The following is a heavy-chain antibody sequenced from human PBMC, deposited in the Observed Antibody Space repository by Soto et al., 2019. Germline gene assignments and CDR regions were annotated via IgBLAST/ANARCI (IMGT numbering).Heavy chain of an antibody. D-gene: IGHD7-27*01. V-gene: IGHV6-1*01. Sequence: SQTLSLTCAISGDSVSSNSAAWNWIRQSPSRGLEWLGRTYYRSKWYNDYAVSVKSRITINPDTSKNQFSLQLNSVTPEDTAVYYCARGSTTQLTGVPGGIDYWGQGTLVTVSS. CDR1: GDSVSSNSAA. CDR2: TYYRSKWYN. CDR3: ARGSTTQLTGVPGGIDY. J-gene: IGHJ4*02.